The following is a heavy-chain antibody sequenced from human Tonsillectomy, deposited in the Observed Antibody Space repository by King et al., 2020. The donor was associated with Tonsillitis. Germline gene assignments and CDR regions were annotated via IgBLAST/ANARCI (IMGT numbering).Heavy chain of an antibody. Sequence: QLQESGPGLVKPSETLSLTCTVSGGSISSYYWSWIRQPPGKGLEWIGYIYYSGSTNYNPSLKSRVTISVDTSKNQFSLKLSSVTAADTAVYYFARDYYGSGSYGGYFDYWGQGTLVTVSS. D-gene: IGHD3-10*01. CDR1: GGSISSYY. J-gene: IGHJ4*02. CDR2: IYYSGST. V-gene: IGHV4-59*01. CDR3: ARDYYGSGSYGGYFDY.